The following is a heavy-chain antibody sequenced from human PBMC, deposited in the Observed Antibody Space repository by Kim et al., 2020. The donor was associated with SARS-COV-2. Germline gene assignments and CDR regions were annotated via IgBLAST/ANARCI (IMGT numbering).Heavy chain of an antibody. D-gene: IGHD6-13*01. Sequence: QRVQGRTTITADESTSTACMELSSLRSEDTAVYYCARDRIAAAGWAGFDDWGQGTLVTVSS. J-gene: IGHJ4*02. V-gene: IGHV1-69*01. CDR3: ARDRIAAAGWAGFDD.